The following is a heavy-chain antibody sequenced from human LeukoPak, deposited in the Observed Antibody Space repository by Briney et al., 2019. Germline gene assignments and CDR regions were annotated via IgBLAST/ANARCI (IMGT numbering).Heavy chain of an antibody. CDR3: AFIGGYCSSTSCSFDY. D-gene: IGHD2-2*01. V-gene: IGHV1-2*02. Sequence: GASVKVSCKASGYTFTGYYMHWVRQAPGQGLEWMGWINPNSGGTNYAQKFQGRVTMTRDTSISTAYMELSRLRSDDTAVYYCAFIGGYCSSTSCSFDYWGQGTLVTVSS. J-gene: IGHJ4*02. CDR1: GYTFTGYY. CDR2: INPNSGGT.